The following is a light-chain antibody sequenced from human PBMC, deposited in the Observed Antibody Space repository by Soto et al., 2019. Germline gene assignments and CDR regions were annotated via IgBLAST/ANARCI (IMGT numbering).Light chain of an antibody. CDR2: WAS. CDR1: QSVLYSSNNKNY. J-gene: IGKJ1*01. V-gene: IGKV4-1*01. Sequence: DIVMTQSPDSLAVSLGEWATINCKSSQSVLYSSNNKNYLAWYQQKPGQPPKLLIYWASTRESGVPDRFSGSGSGTDFTLTISSLQAEDVAVYYCQQYYRPWTFGQGTKVEIK. CDR3: QQYYRPWT.